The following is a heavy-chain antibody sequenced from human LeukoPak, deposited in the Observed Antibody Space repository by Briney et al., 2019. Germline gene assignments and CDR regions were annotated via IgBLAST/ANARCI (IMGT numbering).Heavy chain of an antibody. CDR3: ATSLEADPYCSSTSCYGSYYYYGMDV. J-gene: IGHJ6*02. V-gene: IGHV1-69*13. D-gene: IGHD2-2*01. CDR2: IIPIFGTA. CDR1: GGTFSGYA. Sequence: GASVKVSCKASGGTFSGYAISWVRQAPGQGLEWMGGIIPIFGTANYAQKFQGRVTITADESTSTAYMELSSLRSEDTAVYYCATSLEADPYCSSTSCYGSYYYYGMDVWGQGTTVTVSS.